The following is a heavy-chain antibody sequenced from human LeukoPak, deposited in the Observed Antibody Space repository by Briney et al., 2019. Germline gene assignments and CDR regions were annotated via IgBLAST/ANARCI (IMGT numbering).Heavy chain of an antibody. V-gene: IGHV3-23*01. CDR2: ISGSGGST. D-gene: IGHD3-22*01. Sequence: GGSLRLSCAASGFTFSSYAMSWVRQAPGKGLEWVSAISGSGGSTYYADSVKGRFTISRDNSKNTLYLRMNSLRAEDTAVYYCARVPYYDSSGYPYYFDYWGQGTLVTVSS. CDR3: ARVPYYDSSGYPYYFDY. CDR1: GFTFSSYA. J-gene: IGHJ4*02.